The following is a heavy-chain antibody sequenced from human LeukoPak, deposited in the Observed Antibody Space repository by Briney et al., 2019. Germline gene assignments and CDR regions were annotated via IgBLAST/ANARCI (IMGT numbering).Heavy chain of an antibody. V-gene: IGHV3-69-1*01. CDR1: GFTFSSYS. D-gene: IGHD2-2*01. CDR3: AKDGFGSGGLDLLWFDY. J-gene: IGHJ4*02. Sequence: GGSLRLSCAASGFTFSSYSMNWVRQAPGKGLEWVATMTSTSTISYADSTKGRFTISRDNAKNSVYLQMNSLRVEDTDVYYCAKDGFGSGGLDLLWFDYWGRGTLVTVSS. CDR2: MTSTSTI.